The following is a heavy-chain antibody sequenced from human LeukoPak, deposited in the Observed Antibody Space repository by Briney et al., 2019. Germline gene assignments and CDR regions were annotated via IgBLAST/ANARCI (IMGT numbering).Heavy chain of an antibody. Sequence: SETLSLTCTVSGGSISSYYWSWIRQPAGKGLGWIGRIYTSGSTNYNPSLKSRVTMSVDTSKNQFSLKLSSVTAADTAVYYCARDGSAARPNGAFDIWGQGTMVTVSS. J-gene: IGHJ3*02. V-gene: IGHV4-4*07. CDR2: IYTSGST. D-gene: IGHD6-6*01. CDR1: GGSISSYY. CDR3: ARDGSAARPNGAFDI.